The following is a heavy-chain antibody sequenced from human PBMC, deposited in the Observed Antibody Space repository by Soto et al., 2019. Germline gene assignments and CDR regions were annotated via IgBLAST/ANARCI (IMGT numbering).Heavy chain of an antibody. Sequence: TLSLTCTVSGGSISSGGYYWSWIRQHPGKALEWLALIYWDDDKRYSPSLKSRLTITKDTSKNQVVLTMANMDPMDTGTYYCAHSSYVSWVDPWGQGTLVTVSS. CDR2: IYWDDDK. J-gene: IGHJ5*02. CDR1: GGSISSGGYY. CDR3: AHSSYVSWVDP. D-gene: IGHD3-10*02. V-gene: IGHV2-5*08.